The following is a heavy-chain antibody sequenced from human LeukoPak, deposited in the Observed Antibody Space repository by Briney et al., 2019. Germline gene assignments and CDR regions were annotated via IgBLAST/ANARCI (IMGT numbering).Heavy chain of an antibody. J-gene: IGHJ5*02. CDR3: ARSSITMVRGVTENWFDP. D-gene: IGHD3-10*01. CDR1: GGSVSSGSYY. V-gene: IGHV4-61*01. Sequence: SETLSLTCTVSGGSVSSGSYYWSWIRQPPGKGLEWIGYIYYSGSTNYNPSLKSRVTISVDTSKNQFSLKPSSVTAADTAVYYCARSSITMVRGVTENWFDPWGQGTLVTVSS. CDR2: IYYSGST.